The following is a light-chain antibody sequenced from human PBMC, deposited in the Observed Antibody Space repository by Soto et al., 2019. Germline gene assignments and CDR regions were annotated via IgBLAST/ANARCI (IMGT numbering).Light chain of an antibody. CDR1: SSNIGAGYD. Sequence: QSVLTQPPSVSGAPGQRVTISYTGSSSNIGAGYDVHWYQQLPGTAPKLLIYGNSNRPSGVPDRFSGSKSGTSASLAITGLQAEDEADYYCQSYDSSVVFGGGTKLTVL. CDR3: QSYDSSVV. J-gene: IGLJ2*01. V-gene: IGLV1-40*01. CDR2: GNS.